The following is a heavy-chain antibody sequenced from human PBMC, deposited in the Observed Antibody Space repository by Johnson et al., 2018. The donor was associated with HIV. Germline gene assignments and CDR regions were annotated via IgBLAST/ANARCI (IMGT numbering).Heavy chain of an antibody. V-gene: IGHV3-30*02. J-gene: IGHJ3*02. CDR3: AKEAYYVEAFDI. D-gene: IGHD3-16*01. CDR2: IRYDGGTK. Sequence: QVQLVESGGGVVHPGGSLRLSSAASGFTFNTYGMHWVRQAPGKGLEWVAFIRYDGGTKYYADSLKGRFTISRDNSKNTLYLQMNILRAEDTAVYFCAKEAYYVEAFDIWGQGTMVTVSS. CDR1: GFTFNTYG.